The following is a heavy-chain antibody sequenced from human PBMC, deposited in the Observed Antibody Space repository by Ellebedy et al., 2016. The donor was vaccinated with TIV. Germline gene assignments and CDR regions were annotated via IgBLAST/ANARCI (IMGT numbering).Heavy chain of an antibody. V-gene: IGHV3-33*01. CDR1: GFPFSSYG. D-gene: IGHD2-15*01. Sequence: GESLKISCAASGFPFSSYGLHWVRQAPGKGLEWVAVIWYDGSNKYYVDSVKGRFTISRDNSKNKLYLQMNHLRAEDTAVYYGASLGYCSGGSCYSGGMDVWGQGTTVTASS. CDR2: IWYDGSNK. CDR3: ASLGYCSGGSCYSGGMDV. J-gene: IGHJ6*02.